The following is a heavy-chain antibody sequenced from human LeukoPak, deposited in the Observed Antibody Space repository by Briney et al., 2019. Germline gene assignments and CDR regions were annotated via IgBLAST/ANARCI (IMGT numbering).Heavy chain of an antibody. V-gene: IGHV1-8*03. Sequence: GASVKVSCKTSGYTFTDYDINWVRQATGQGLEWMGWVTPSRGNTGYAQKFQGRVTITRNTSISTAYMDLSSLRSDDTAVYYCSRGRFLEWSYPFDYWGQGTLVTVSS. J-gene: IGHJ4*02. CDR2: VTPSRGNT. D-gene: IGHD3-3*01. CDR3: SRGRFLEWSYPFDY. CDR1: GYTFTDYD.